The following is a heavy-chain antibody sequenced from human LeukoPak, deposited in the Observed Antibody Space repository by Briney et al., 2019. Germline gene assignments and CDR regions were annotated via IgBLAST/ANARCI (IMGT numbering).Heavy chain of an antibody. CDR3: ARDKGVDYDFWSGYYSRFDY. Sequence: SETLSLTCTVSGGSISSYYWSWIRQPPGKGLEWIGRIYTSGSTNYNPSLKSRVTMSVDTSKNQFSLKLSSVTAADTAVDYCARDKGVDYDFWSGYYSRFDYWGQGTLVTVSS. CDR2: IYTSGST. V-gene: IGHV4-4*07. J-gene: IGHJ4*02. D-gene: IGHD3-3*01. CDR1: GGSISSYY.